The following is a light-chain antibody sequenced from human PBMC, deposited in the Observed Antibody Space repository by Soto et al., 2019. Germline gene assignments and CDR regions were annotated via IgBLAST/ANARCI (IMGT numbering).Light chain of an antibody. V-gene: IGKV3-20*01. Sequence: EIVLTQSPGTRSLSPGERGTLSWRARQSVSSSYLAWYQPKPGQSPRLLIYGASSRATGIPARFSGSRSGTEFTLTISSLDSEDSAVYYWQQYGSWPPWTFGLVTKVDI. CDR2: GAS. CDR3: QQYGSWPPWT. J-gene: IGKJ1*01. CDR1: QSVSSSY.